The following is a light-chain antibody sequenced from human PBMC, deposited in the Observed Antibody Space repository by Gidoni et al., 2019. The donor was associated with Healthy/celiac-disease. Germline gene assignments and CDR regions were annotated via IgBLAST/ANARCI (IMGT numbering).Light chain of an antibody. CDR2: GAS. CDR1: HSVSSN. CDR3: QQYNNWPKLT. V-gene: IGKV3-15*01. Sequence: EIVMTQSPATLSVSPGERATLSSRASHSVSSNLAWYQQKPGQAPRLLIYGASTRATGIPARFSGSGSGTEFTLTISSLQSEDFAVYYCQQYNNWPKLTFGEGTKVEIK. J-gene: IGKJ4*01.